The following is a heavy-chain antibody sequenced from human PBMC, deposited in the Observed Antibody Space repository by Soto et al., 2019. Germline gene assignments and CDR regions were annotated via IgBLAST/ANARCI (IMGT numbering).Heavy chain of an antibody. CDR2: INSDGRT. CDR1: GFTFSSYA. CDR3: AKTDIVVVVTAAGVANYFDY. V-gene: IGHV3-23*01. D-gene: IGHD2-15*01. Sequence: PGGSLILSCAASGFTFSSYAMSWVRQAPGKGLEWVSGINSDGRTYYADSVRGRFTISRDNSKNTLYLQVNRLRAEDTAVYHCAKTDIVVVVTAAGVANYFDYWGQGTPVTVSS. J-gene: IGHJ4*02.